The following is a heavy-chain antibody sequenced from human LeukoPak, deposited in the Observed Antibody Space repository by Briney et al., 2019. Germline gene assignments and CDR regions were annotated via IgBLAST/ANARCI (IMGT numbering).Heavy chain of an antibody. Sequence: GGSLRLSCAASGFTFSSYAMTWVRQAPGKGLDWVSAISDSGASTYYADSVKGRFTISRDNSKNTLYLQMNSLRAEDTAVYYCAKSYYYGSGSYYRSYYYYMDVWGKGTTVTVSS. CDR3: AKSYYYGSGSYYRSYYYYMDV. CDR2: ISDSGAST. D-gene: IGHD3-10*01. J-gene: IGHJ6*03. V-gene: IGHV3-23*01. CDR1: GFTFSSYA.